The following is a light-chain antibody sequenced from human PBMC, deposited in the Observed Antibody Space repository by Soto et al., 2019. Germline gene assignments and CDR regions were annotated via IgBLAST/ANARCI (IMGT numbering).Light chain of an antibody. Sequence: DIQFTQSPSTLSASVGDRGTLTCRASQSISSWLAWYQQKKGKAPKLLIYKASSLKSGVPSRFRGSRSGTECTLPISRLQPDDFLTYYCQHYNSYSEAFGQGTKVDIK. CDR2: KAS. CDR3: QHYNSYSEA. CDR1: QSISSW. J-gene: IGKJ1*01. V-gene: IGKV1-5*03.